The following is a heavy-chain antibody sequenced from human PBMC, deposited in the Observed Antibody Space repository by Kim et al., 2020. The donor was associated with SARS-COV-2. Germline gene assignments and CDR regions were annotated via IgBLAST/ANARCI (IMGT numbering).Heavy chain of an antibody. J-gene: IGHJ4*02. V-gene: IGHV3-74*01. Sequence: GKTDYGESVKGRLTISRNNAEITLCLQMNSLTVEDTAVYYCARDVTGEDDHWGQGTLVTVSS. CDR3: ARDVTGEDDH. CDR2: GKT. D-gene: IGHD2-21*01.